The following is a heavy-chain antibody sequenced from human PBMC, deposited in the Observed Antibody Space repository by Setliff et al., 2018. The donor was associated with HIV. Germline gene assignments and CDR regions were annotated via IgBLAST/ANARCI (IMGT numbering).Heavy chain of an antibody. Sequence: ASVKVSCKTSGYTFNAFYIYWVRQAPGQGLEWMGMTNPSGSITNYAQKFQGRLTLTRDTSMSTVYMELNSLKSEDTAIYYCAREPPRRRGTVAEDYWGQGTRVTSPQ. J-gene: IGHJ4*02. CDR1: GYTFNAFY. V-gene: IGHV1-46*02. D-gene: IGHD1-26*01. CDR3: AREPPRRRGTVAEDY. CDR2: TNPSGSIT.